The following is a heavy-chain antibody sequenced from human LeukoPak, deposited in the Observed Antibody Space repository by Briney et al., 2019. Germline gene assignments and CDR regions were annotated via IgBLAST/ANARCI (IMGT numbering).Heavy chain of an antibody. D-gene: IGHD3-10*01. V-gene: IGHV3-9*01. CDR1: GFTFSSYS. CDR3: AKDPIPYGSGRNWFDP. Sequence: PGGSLRLSCAASGFTFSSYSMNWVRQAPGKGLEWVSGISWNSGSIGYADSVKGRFTISRDNAKNSLYLQMNSLRAEDTALYYCAKDPIPYGSGRNWFDPWGQGTLVTVSS. J-gene: IGHJ5*02. CDR2: ISWNSGSI.